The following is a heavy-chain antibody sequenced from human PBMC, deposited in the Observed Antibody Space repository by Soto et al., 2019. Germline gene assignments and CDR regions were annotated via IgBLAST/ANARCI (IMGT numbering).Heavy chain of an antibody. CDR3: ASVRVEAFDI. CDR1: GFTFSSYS. CDR2: ISSSSSYI. Sequence: GGSLRLSCAASGFTFSSYSMNWVRQAPGKGLEWVSSISSSSSYIYYADSVKGRFTISRDNAKNSLYLQMNSLRAEDTAVYYCASVRVEAFDIWGQGTMVTVSS. V-gene: IGHV3-21*01. J-gene: IGHJ3*02. D-gene: IGHD2-8*02.